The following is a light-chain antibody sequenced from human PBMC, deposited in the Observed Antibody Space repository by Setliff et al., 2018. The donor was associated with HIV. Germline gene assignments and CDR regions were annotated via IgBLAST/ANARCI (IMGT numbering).Light chain of an antibody. J-gene: IGKJ2*01. Sequence: DIQMTQSPSSLSASVGDRVTITCRASQNINKYLNWYQQKPGKAPKLLIYAASSLHSGVPPRFSGSGFGTDFALTISSLQPEDFATYYCQQSFTTPRTFGLGTKVDIK. CDR1: QNINKY. CDR3: QQSFTTPRT. CDR2: AAS. V-gene: IGKV1-39*01.